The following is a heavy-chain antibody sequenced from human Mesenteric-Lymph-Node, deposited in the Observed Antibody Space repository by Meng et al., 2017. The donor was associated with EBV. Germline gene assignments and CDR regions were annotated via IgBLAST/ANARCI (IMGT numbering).Heavy chain of an antibody. CDR3: VVGDSGYEPDY. J-gene: IGHJ4*02. CDR2: IITYNGNT. Sequence: HVQLVQTGAEVTKPGATVKVSCKASGYTFTNYDINWVRQAPGQGLEWMGWIITYNGNTNYAQKLQGRVTMTTDTSTSTAYMELRSLRSDDSAVYYCVVGDSGYEPDYWGQGTLVTVSS. CDR1: GYTFTNYD. V-gene: IGHV1-18*01. D-gene: IGHD5-12*01.